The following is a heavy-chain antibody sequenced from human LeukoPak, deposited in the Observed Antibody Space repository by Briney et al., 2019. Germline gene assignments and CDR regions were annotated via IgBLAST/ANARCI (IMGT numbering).Heavy chain of an antibody. J-gene: IGHJ5*02. V-gene: IGHV3-48*02. CDR2: ISSSSSTI. CDR3: ARDHKRSSGWYGIWFDP. CDR1: GFTFSSYS. Sequence: PGGSLRLSCAASGFTFSSYSMNWVRQAPGKGLEWVSYISSSSSTIYYADSVKGRFTISRDNAKNSLYLQMNSLRDEDTAVYYCARDHKRSSGWYGIWFDPWGQGTLVTVSS. D-gene: IGHD6-19*01.